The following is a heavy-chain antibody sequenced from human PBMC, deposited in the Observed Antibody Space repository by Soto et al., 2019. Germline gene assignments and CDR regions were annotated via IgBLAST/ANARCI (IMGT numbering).Heavy chain of an antibody. J-gene: IGHJ4*02. CDR2: ISGSGGST. CDR1: GFTFRNYA. V-gene: IGHV3-23*01. Sequence: GGSLRLSCAASGFTFRNYAMSWARQAPGKGLEWVSAISGSGGSTYYADSVKGRFTISRDNSKNTLYLQMNSLRAEDTAVYYCAKDGAAVAGTQDYWGQGTLVTVSS. CDR3: AKDGAAVAGTQDY. D-gene: IGHD6-19*01.